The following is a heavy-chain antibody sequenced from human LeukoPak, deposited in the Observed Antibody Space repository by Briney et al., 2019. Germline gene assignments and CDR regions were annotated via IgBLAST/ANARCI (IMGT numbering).Heavy chain of an antibody. CDR3: ARPPPQEELAAAGSYYFDY. CDR2: INHSGST. CDR1: GGSFSGYY. D-gene: IGHD6-13*01. Sequence: PSETLSLTCAVYGGSFSGYYWSWIRQPPGKGLEWIGEINHSGSTNYNPSLKSRVTISVDTSKNQFSLKLSSVTAADTAVYYCARPPPQEELAAAGSYYFDYWGQGTLVTVSS. J-gene: IGHJ4*02. V-gene: IGHV4-34*01.